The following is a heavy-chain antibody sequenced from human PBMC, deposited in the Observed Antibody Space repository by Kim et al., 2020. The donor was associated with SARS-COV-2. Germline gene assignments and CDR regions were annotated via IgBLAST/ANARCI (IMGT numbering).Heavy chain of an antibody. V-gene: IGHV3-11*05. J-gene: IGHJ5*02. Sequence: GSLRLSCAASGFTFSDYYMSWIRQAPGKGLEWVSYISSSSSYTNYADSVKGRFTISRDNAKNSLYLQMNSLRAEDTAVYYCARDRLFDSTIKGWFDPWGPGTLVTVSS. D-gene: IGHD2-2*01. CDR2: ISSSSSYT. CDR3: ARDRLFDSTIKGWFDP. CDR1: GFTFSDYY.